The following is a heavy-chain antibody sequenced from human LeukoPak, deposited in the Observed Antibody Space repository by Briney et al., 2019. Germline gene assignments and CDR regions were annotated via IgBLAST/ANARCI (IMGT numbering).Heavy chain of an antibody. CDR1: GFTFSTYA. D-gene: IGHD5-24*01. CDR3: ARDLKADGYNYDYFDY. V-gene: IGHV3-30-3*01. J-gene: IGHJ4*02. CDR2: ISYDGSNK. Sequence: PGRPLRLSCAASGFTFSTYAMHWVRQAPGKGLEWVAVISYDGSNKYYADSVKGRFTISRDNSKNTLYLQMNSLRAEDTAVYYCARDLKADGYNYDYFDYWGQGTLVTVSS.